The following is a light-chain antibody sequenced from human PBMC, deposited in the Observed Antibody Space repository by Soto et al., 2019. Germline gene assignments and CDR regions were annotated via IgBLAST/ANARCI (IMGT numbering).Light chain of an antibody. CDR3: QQYGSSPLT. CDR1: QSVSSSF. V-gene: IGKV3-20*01. J-gene: IGKJ4*01. Sequence: EIVLTQSPGTLSLSPGERATLSCRAGQSVSSSFLAWYQQKPGQAPRLLIYGASSRATGIPDRFSGSGSGTAFTLTISRLEPEDVAVYYCQQYGSSPLTFGGGTKVEIK. CDR2: GAS.